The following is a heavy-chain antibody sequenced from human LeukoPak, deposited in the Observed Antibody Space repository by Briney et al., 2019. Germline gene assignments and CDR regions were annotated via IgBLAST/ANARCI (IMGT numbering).Heavy chain of an antibody. J-gene: IGHJ6*03. CDR2: ISGSGGST. V-gene: IGHV3-23*01. D-gene: IGHD6-6*01. CDR1: GFTFGSYA. Sequence: SGGSLRLSCAASGFTFGSYAMSWVRQAPGKGLEWVSAISGSGGSTYYADSVKGRFTISRDNSKNTLYLQMNSLRAEDTAVYYCSYSSSSGVDYYYYMDVWGKGTTVTVSS. CDR3: SYSSSSGVDYYYYMDV.